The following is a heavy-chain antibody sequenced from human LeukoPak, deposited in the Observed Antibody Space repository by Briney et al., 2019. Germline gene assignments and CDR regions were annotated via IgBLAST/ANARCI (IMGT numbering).Heavy chain of an antibody. J-gene: IGHJ4*02. CDR2: IDSSGSYI. D-gene: IGHD5-24*01. V-gene: IGHV3-21*01. CDR1: GSTFSGYG. Sequence: PGGSLRLSCAASGSTFSGYGMDWVRQAPGKGLEWVSSIDSSGSYIFYADSLKGRFTISRDDAQNSLYLQMNSLRAEDTAVYYCARVRDGYNPLDYWGQGTLVTVSS. CDR3: ARVRDGYNPLDY.